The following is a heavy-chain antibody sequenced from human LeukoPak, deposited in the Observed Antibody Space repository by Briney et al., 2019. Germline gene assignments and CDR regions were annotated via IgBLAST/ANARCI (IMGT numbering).Heavy chain of an antibody. CDR2: TSGSGGST. Sequence: GSPRLSCAASGFTFSSYAMSWVRQAPGKGLEWVSVTSGSGGSTYYADSVKGRFTISRDNSKNTLYLQMNSLRGEDTAVYYCAKGNYEASSSSWYYFDYWGQGTVVTVSP. J-gene: IGHJ4*02. V-gene: IGHV3-23*01. D-gene: IGHD6-13*01. CDR1: GFTFSSYA. CDR3: AKGNYEASSSSWYYFDY.